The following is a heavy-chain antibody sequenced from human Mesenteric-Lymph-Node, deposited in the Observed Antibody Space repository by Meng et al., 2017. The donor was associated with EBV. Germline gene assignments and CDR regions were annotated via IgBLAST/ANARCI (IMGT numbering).Heavy chain of an antibody. Sequence: QGQLVQTGAEVKKPGASVRVSCKPSGYTFTSYGISWVRQAPGQGLEWMGWISTYNGNTNYAQKVQGRVTMTRETSTSTAYMELRSLRSDDTAVYYCARGRRDYDSGSYPDIDYWGQGTLVTVSS. V-gene: IGHV1-18*01. D-gene: IGHD3-10*01. J-gene: IGHJ4*02. CDR2: ISTYNGNT. CDR3: ARGRRDYDSGSYPDIDY. CDR1: GYTFTSYG.